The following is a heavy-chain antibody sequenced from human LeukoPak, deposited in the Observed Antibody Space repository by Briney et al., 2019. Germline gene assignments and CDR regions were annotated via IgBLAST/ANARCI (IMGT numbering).Heavy chain of an antibody. CDR1: GFTFSSYG. CDR2: IWYDGSNK. CDR3: AKDVAYSGYDPWFDP. D-gene: IGHD5-12*01. Sequence: GGSLRLSCAASGFTFSSYGMHWVRQAPGKGLEWVAAIWYDGSNKYYADSVKGRFTISRDNSKNTLYLQMNSLRAEDTAVYYCAKDVAYSGYDPWFDPWGQGTLVTVSS. V-gene: IGHV3-33*06. J-gene: IGHJ5*02.